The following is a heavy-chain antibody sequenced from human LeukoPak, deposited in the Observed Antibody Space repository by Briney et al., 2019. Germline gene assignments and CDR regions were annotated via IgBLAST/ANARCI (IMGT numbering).Heavy chain of an antibody. CDR1: GFSITNYW. D-gene: IGHD6-19*01. Sequence: GGSLRLSCAVSGFSITNYWMTWVRQAPGKGLEWVANIKGDGSEECYVDSVKGRFTISRDNDKNYLYLQMNSLRDEDTAVYYCVRQAGVSWGQGTLVTVSS. CDR3: VRQAGVS. J-gene: IGHJ5*02. V-gene: IGHV3-7*01. CDR2: IKGDGSEE.